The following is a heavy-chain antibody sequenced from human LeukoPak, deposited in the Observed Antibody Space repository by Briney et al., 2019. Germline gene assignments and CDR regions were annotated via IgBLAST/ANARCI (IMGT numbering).Heavy chain of an antibody. J-gene: IGHJ4*02. Sequence: GGSLRLSCTASGFILSRHWMSWVRQAPGKGLEWVATIKQDGSERTYVASVKGRFTISRNNAKHSLFLEMSNLRVEGTAVYFCDSGSPDYWGQGTLVTVSS. CDR2: IKQDGSER. CDR3: DSGSPDY. CDR1: GFILSRHW. V-gene: IGHV3-7*01. D-gene: IGHD3-22*01.